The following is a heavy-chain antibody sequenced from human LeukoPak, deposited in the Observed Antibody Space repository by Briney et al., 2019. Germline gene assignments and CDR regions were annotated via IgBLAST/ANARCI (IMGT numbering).Heavy chain of an antibody. CDR2: IYTSGST. CDR1: GGSISSGSYY. V-gene: IGHV4-61*02. D-gene: IGHD6-13*01. J-gene: IGHJ6*03. Sequence: PSETLSLTCTVSGGSISSGSYYWSWIRQPAGKGLEWIGRIYTSGSTNYNPSLKSRVTISVDTSKNQFSLKLSSVTAADTAVYYCARVSRSSWYRPYYYYYMDVWGKGTTVTISS. CDR3: ARVSRSSWYRPYYYYYMDV.